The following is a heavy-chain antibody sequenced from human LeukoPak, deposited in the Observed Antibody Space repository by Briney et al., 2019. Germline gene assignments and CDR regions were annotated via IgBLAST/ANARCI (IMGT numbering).Heavy chain of an antibody. CDR1: GGSISSYY. D-gene: IGHD3-9*01. J-gene: IGHJ6*02. CDR2: IYYSGST. Sequence: SETLPLTCTVSGGSISSYYWNWIRQPPGKGLEWIGYIYYSGSTYYNPSLKSRVTISVDTSKNQFSLKLSSVTAADTAVYYCAARGDYDILTGYYNVTYYYYGMDVWGQGTTVTVSS. CDR3: AARGDYDILTGYYNVTYYYYGMDV. V-gene: IGHV4-59*06.